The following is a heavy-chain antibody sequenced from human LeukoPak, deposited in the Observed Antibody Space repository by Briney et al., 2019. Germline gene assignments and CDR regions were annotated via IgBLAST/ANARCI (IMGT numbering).Heavy chain of an antibody. V-gene: IGHV3-23*01. D-gene: IGHD4-11*01. J-gene: IGHJ4*02. Sequence: GGSLRLSCAASGFTFSSYAMSWVRQAPGKGLEWVSAISGSGGSTYYADSVKGRFTISRDNSKNTLYLQMNSLRAEDTAVYYCAKGDYSNYVRSYFDYWGQGTLVTVSS. CDR1: GFTFSSYA. CDR2: ISGSGGST. CDR3: AKGDYSNYVRSYFDY.